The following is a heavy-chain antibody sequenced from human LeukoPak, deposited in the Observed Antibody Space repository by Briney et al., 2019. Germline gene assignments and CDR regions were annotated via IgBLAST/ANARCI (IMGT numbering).Heavy chain of an antibody. Sequence: PGGSLRLSCAASGFTFDDYVMSWVRQAPGKGLEWVSGINWNGGTTAYADSVKGRFTISRDISKNTLYLQMSSLRAEDTAVYYCARRAGGYSHPYDYWGQGVLVTVSS. J-gene: IGHJ4*02. CDR3: ARRAGGYSHPYDY. CDR1: GFTFDDYV. CDR2: INWNGGTT. D-gene: IGHD4-23*01. V-gene: IGHV3-20*04.